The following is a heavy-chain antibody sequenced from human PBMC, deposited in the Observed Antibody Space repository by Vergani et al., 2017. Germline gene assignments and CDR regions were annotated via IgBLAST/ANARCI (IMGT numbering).Heavy chain of an antibody. J-gene: IGHJ4*02. V-gene: IGHV4-38-2*01. D-gene: IGHD3-9*01. CDR1: NSSINSNYY. CDR3: VRDAINYDVLTGYYIGLDS. CDR2: VSHSGST. Sequence: QVQLQESGPGLVQPAETLSLTCVVSNSSINSNYYWGWIRQSPGKRLEWIGSVSHSGSTFSNPSLKSRVTISVDKSKKLICLILNSVTAADTAVYYCVRDAINYDVLTGYYIGLDSWGQGTLVTVSS.